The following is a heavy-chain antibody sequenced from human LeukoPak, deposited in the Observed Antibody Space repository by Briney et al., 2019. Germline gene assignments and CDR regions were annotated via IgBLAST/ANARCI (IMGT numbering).Heavy chain of an antibody. CDR1: GFTFSSYG. J-gene: IGHJ5*02. CDR2: ISSSGSTI. Sequence: PGGSLRLSCAASGFTFSSYGMHWVRQAPGKGLEWVSHISSSGSTIYYADSVKGRFTISRDNAKNSLYLQMNSLRVEDTAVYYCAGDLLLWLGEFPWGQGTLVTVSS. CDR3: AGDLLLWLGEFP. D-gene: IGHD3-10*01. V-gene: IGHV3-48*01.